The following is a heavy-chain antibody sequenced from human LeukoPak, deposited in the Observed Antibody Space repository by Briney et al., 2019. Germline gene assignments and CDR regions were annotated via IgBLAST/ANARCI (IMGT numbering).Heavy chain of an antibody. CDR2: TSGGGGST. Sequence: GGSLRLSCAASGFTFSSYAMSWVRQAPGKGLEWVSATSGGGGSTYYADSVKGRFTISRDNSKNTLYLQMNSLRAEDTAVYYCAKDRSYSSGWWDFDYWGQGTLVTVSS. CDR1: GFTFSSYA. D-gene: IGHD6-19*01. V-gene: IGHV3-23*01. J-gene: IGHJ4*02. CDR3: AKDRSYSSGWWDFDY.